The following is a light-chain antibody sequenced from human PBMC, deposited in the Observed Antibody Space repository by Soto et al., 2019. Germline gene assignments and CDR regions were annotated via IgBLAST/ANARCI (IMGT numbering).Light chain of an antibody. V-gene: IGLV2-14*01. CDR2: DVS. J-gene: IGLJ2*01. CDR1: SSDVGGYNY. Sequence: QSVLTQPASVSGSPGQSITISCTGTSSDVGGYNYVSCYQQHPGKAPKLMIYDVSNRPSGVSNRFSGSKSGNTASLTISGLQAEDEADYYCSSYTSSSTPLVFGGGTKLTVL. CDR3: SSYTSSSTPLV.